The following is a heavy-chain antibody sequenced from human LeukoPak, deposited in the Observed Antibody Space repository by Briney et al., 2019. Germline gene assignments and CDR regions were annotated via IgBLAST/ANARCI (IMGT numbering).Heavy chain of an antibody. CDR2: INHSGRT. CDR1: GGSFSGDY. D-gene: IGHD5-18*01. Sequence: SETLSLTCAVYGGSFSGDYWSWIRQPPGKGLEWIGEINHSGRTNYSPSLKSRVTISVDTSKNQVSLKLTSLTAADTAVYYCARVPSVPYSSGRAVFDYWGQGTLVTVSS. J-gene: IGHJ4*02. V-gene: IGHV4-34*01. CDR3: ARVPSVPYSSGRAVFDY.